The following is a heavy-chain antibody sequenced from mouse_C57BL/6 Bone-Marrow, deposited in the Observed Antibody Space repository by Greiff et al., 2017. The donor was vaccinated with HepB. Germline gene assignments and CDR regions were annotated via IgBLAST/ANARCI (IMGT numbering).Heavy chain of an antibody. D-gene: IGHD1-1*01. J-gene: IGHJ2*01. Sequence: DVMLVESGGGLVQPGGSLSLSCAASGFTFTDYYMSWVRQPPGKALEWLGFIRNKANGYTTEYSASEKGRFTISKDNSQSILYLQMKALRAEDSATYYCARSAYDYGSSDVKLGYFDYWGQGTTLTVSS. CDR1: GFTFTDYY. CDR3: ARSAYDYGSSDVKLGYFDY. CDR2: IRNKANGYTT. V-gene: IGHV7-3*01.